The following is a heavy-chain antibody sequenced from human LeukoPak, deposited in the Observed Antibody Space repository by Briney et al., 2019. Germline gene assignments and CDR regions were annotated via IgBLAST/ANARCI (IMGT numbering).Heavy chain of an antibody. CDR3: ARGSSRIAAAGDYFDY. CDR2: IIPIFGTA. Sequence: ASVKVSCKASGGTFSSYAISWVRQAPGQGLEWMGGIIPIFGTANYAQKLQGRVTMTTDTSTSTAYMELRSLRSDDTAVYYCARGSSRIAAAGDYFDYWGQGTLVTVSS. CDR1: GGTFSSYA. V-gene: IGHV1-69*05. D-gene: IGHD6-13*01. J-gene: IGHJ4*02.